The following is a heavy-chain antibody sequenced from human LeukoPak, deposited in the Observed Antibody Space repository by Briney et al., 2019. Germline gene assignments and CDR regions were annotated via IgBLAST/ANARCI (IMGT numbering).Heavy chain of an antibody. Sequence: ASVKVSCKASGYTFTSYGISWVRQAPGQGLEWMGWISAYNGNTNYAQKLQGRVTMTTDTSTSTAYMELRSLRSDDTAMYYCARGASFDWPNWFDPWGQGTLVTVSS. CDR1: GYTFTSYG. CDR3: ARGASFDWPNWFDP. V-gene: IGHV1-18*01. CDR2: ISAYNGNT. D-gene: IGHD3-9*01. J-gene: IGHJ5*02.